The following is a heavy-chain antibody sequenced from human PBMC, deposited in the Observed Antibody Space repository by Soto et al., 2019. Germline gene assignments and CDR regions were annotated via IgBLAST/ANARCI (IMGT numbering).Heavy chain of an antibody. CDR1: GFTFSNAW. Sequence: PGGSLRLSCAASGFTFSNAWMSWVRQAPGKGLEWVGRIKSKTDGGTTDYAAPVKGRFTISRDDSKNTLYLQMNSLKTEDTAVYYCTTDLVTYYYDSSGYYGENWFDPWGQGTLVTVS. V-gene: IGHV3-15*01. CDR3: TTDLVTYYYDSSGYYGENWFDP. CDR2: IKSKTDGGTT. J-gene: IGHJ5*02. D-gene: IGHD3-22*01.